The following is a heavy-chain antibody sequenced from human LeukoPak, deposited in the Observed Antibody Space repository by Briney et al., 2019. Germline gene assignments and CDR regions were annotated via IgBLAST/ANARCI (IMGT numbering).Heavy chain of an antibody. D-gene: IGHD2-15*01. CDR1: GFTFSSYA. Sequence: GGSLRLSCAASGFTFSSYAMSWVRQARGKGLEGGSAISGSGGSTFYADSVKGRFAISRDNSKNTLYLQMNSLRAEDTAVYYCAKEGFYCSGGSCYPDYWGQGTLVTVSS. J-gene: IGHJ4*02. CDR2: ISGSGGST. V-gene: IGHV3-23*01. CDR3: AKEGFYCSGGSCYPDY.